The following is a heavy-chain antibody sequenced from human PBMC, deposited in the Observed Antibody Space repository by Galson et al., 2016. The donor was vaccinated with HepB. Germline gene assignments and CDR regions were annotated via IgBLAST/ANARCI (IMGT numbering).Heavy chain of an antibody. J-gene: IGHJ5*02. CDR3: ARDSRYSSNLLFDP. D-gene: IGHD6-13*01. Sequence: WIWIRQTPGKGLEWIGYVSYSGDTHYNPSLKSRVTISVDTSKNQFSLNLTSVTTADTAIYYCARDSRYSSNLLFDPWGQGILVTVSS. V-gene: IGHV4-59*01. CDR2: VSYSGDT.